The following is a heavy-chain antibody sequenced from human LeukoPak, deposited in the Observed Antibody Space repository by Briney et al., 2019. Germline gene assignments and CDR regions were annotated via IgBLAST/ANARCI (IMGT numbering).Heavy chain of an antibody. J-gene: IGHJ4*02. CDR1: GFTFSSYG. CDR3: AKDALRCSSTSCYAYFDY. Sequence: SGGSLTLYCAASGFTFSSYGMHWVRQAPGKGLEWVAVISYDGSNKYYADSVKGRFTISRDNSKNTLYLQMNSLRAEDTAVYYCAKDALRCSSTSCYAYFDYWGQGTLVTVSS. V-gene: IGHV3-30*18. CDR2: ISYDGSNK. D-gene: IGHD2-2*01.